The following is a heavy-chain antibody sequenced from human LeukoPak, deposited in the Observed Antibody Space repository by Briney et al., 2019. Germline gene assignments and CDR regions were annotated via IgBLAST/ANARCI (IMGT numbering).Heavy chain of an antibody. CDR3: ARADWFSFDY. CDR1: GFTFSSYL. D-gene: IGHD3-9*01. V-gene: IGHV3-7*04. Sequence: GGSLRLSGAASGFTFSSYLMTWVRQAPGKGLEWVASIKQAGSDKYYLDSVKGRFTISRDSAKNSLCLQMNSLRAEDTAVYYCARADWFSFDYWGQGTLVTVSS. J-gene: IGHJ4*02. CDR2: IKQAGSDK.